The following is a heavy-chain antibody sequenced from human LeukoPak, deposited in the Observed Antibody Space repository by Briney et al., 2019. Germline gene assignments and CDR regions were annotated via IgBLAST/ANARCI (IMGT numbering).Heavy chain of an antibody. V-gene: IGHV1-69*06. D-gene: IGHD3-22*01. J-gene: IGHJ4*02. Sequence: ASVKVSCKASGGTFSSYAISWVRQAPGQGLEWMGGIIPIFGTANYAQKFQGRVTITADKSTSTAYMELSSLRSEDTAVYYCARAGIGYYDSSGYLVPPSGAGVQSSAFDYWGQGTLVTVSS. CDR2: IIPIFGTA. CDR3: ARAGIGYYDSSGYLVPPSGAGVQSSAFDY. CDR1: GGTFSSYA.